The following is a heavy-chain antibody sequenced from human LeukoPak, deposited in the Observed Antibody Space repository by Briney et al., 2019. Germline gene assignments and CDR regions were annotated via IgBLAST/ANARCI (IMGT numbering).Heavy chain of an antibody. CDR2: IGTAGDT. J-gene: IGHJ3*02. CDR1: GFTVSSNY. D-gene: IGHD4-17*01. V-gene: IGHV3-13*01. Sequence: GGSLRLSCAASGFTVSSNYMSWVRQAPGKGLEWVSAIGTAGDTYYPGSVKGRFTISRENAKNSLYLQMNSLRAGDTAVYYCARLRSAAFDIWGQGTMVTVSS. CDR3: ARLRSAAFDI.